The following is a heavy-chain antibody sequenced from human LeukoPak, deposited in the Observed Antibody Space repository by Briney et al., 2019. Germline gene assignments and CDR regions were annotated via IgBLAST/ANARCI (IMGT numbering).Heavy chain of an antibody. CDR1: GFTFSSYA. D-gene: IGHD4-23*01. V-gene: IGHV3-23*01. CDR3: AARSLYGGSVDY. Sequence: PGGSLRLSCAASGFTFSSYAMSWVRQAPGKGLERVSAISGSGGSTYYADSVKGRFTISRDNSKNTLYLQMNSLRAEDTAVYYCAARSLYGGSVDYWGQGTLVTVFS. CDR2: ISGSGGST. J-gene: IGHJ4*02.